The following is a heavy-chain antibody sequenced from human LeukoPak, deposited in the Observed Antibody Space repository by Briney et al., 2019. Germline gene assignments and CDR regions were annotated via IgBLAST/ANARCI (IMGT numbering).Heavy chain of an antibody. J-gene: IGHJ4*02. CDR2: IYENGGTT. CDR1: GFTFRSHA. CDR3: AKDFRIGYSAHFDY. V-gene: IGHV3-23*01. Sequence: GGSLRLSCVGSGFTFRSHAMSWVRQAPEKGLEFVSGIYENGGTTYYADSAKGRFSISRDNSKNTLYLQMDSLRGEDTAVYYCAKDFRIGYSAHFDYWGQGALVTVSS. D-gene: IGHD2-21*01.